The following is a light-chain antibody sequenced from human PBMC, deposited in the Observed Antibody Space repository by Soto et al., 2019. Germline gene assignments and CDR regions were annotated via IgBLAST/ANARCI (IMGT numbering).Light chain of an antibody. CDR3: SSYASSGAVV. Sequence: QSVLTQPASVSGSPGQPITISCTGTSSDVGAYNYASWYQLHPGKAPKLMIYEVNNRPSGVSHRFSGSKSGNTASLTFSGLQPEDEADYYCSSYASSGAVVFGGGTKVTVL. J-gene: IGLJ3*02. CDR1: SSDVGAYNY. V-gene: IGLV2-14*01. CDR2: EVN.